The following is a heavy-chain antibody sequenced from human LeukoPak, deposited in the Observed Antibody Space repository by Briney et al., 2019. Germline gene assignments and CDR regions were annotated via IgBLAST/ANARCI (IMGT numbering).Heavy chain of an antibody. V-gene: IGHV4-59*01. CDR1: GFTFSSYS. CDR3: ARGQDTAMVFDY. D-gene: IGHD5-18*01. Sequence: GSLRLSCGASGFTFSSYSMNWIRQPPGKGLEWIGYIYYSGSTNYNPSLKSRVTISVDTSKNQFSLKLSSVTAADTAVYYCARGQDTAMVFDYWGQGTLVTVSS. CDR2: IYYSGST. J-gene: IGHJ4*02.